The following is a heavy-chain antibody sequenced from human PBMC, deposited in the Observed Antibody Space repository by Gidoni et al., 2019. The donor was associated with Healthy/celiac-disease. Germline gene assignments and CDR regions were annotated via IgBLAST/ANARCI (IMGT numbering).Heavy chain of an antibody. Sequence: QVQLVESGGGVVQPGRSLRLSCAASGFTFSSYGMHWVRQAPGKGLEWVAVISYDGSNKYYADSVKGRFTISRDNSKNTLYLQMNSLRAEDTAVYYCAKDDPASGMDVWGQGTTVTVSS. V-gene: IGHV3-30*18. CDR3: AKDDPASGMDV. J-gene: IGHJ6*02. CDR1: GFTFSSYG. CDR2: ISYDGSNK.